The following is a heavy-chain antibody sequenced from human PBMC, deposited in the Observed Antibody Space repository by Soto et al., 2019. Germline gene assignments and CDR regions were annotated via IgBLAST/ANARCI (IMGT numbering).Heavy chain of an antibody. CDR3: ARALTDQTPNYYYGMDV. V-gene: IGHV1-69*06. J-gene: IGHJ6*01. CDR2: IIPIFGTA. Sequence: SVKVSCKASGGTFSSYAISWVRQAPGQGLEWMGGIIPIFGTANSAQNFQGGVTITADKSTITAYMELSSLRSEDTAVYYCARALTDQTPNYYYGMDVWWQGTTVTVSS. D-gene: IGHD4-4*01. CDR1: GGTFSSYA.